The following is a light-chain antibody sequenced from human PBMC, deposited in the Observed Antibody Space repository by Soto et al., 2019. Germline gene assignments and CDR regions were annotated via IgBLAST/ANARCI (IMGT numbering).Light chain of an antibody. V-gene: IGKV3-15*01. Sequence: EIVMTQSPATLSLSPGARDTLSRRASQSVSTYLAWFQQKPGQAPRLLIYAASTRATDIPARFSGSGSGTEFTLTISNLQSEDFVVYYCQQYNNWPSTFGQGTKVDI. CDR3: QQYNNWPST. J-gene: IGKJ1*01. CDR1: QSVSTY. CDR2: AAS.